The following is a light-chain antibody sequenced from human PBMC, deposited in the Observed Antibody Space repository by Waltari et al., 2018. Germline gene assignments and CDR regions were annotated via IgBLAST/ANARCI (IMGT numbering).Light chain of an antibody. CDR3: SSYTTTSTYV. V-gene: IGLV2-14*03. CDR1: SSDVGAYND. J-gene: IGLJ1*01. Sequence: QSALTQPASVSGSPGQSITISCAGTSSDVGAYNDVAWYQQHSGKAPKLIISDVNNRPSGVSNLFSASNSGNTASLIISGLQADDEADYYCSSYTTTSTYVFGTGTTVSVL. CDR2: DVN.